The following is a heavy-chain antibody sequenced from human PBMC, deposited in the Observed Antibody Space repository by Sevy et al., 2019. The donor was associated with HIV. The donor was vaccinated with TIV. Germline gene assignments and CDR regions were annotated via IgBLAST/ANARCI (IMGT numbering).Heavy chain of an antibody. CDR1: GFTFSSYS. D-gene: IGHD3-3*01. CDR2: IISSSSTI. Sequence: GGSLRLSCAASGFTFSSYSMNWVRQAPGKGLEWVSYIISSSSTIYYADSVKGRFTISRDNAKNSLYLQMNSLRDEDTAVYYCARGAIFGVSDRITYYFDYWGQGTLVTVSS. CDR3: ARGAIFGVSDRITYYFDY. V-gene: IGHV3-48*02. J-gene: IGHJ4*02.